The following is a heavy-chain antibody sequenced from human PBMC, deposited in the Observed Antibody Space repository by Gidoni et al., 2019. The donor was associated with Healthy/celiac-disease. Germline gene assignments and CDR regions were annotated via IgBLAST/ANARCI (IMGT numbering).Heavy chain of an antibody. CDR1: GGSISSYY. V-gene: IGHV4-59*01. D-gene: IGHD4-17*01. CDR2: IYYSGST. Sequence: QVQLQESGPGLVKPSETLSLTCTVSGGSISSYYWSWIRQPPGKGLEWIGYIYYSGSTNYNPSLKSRVTISVDTSKNQFSLKLSSVTAADTAVYYCARVIPPSGDYEGMWFDPWGQGTLVTVSS. CDR3: ARVIPPSGDYEGMWFDP. J-gene: IGHJ5*02.